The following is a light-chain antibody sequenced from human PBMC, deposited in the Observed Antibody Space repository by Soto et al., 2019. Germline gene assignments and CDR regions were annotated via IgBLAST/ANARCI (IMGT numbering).Light chain of an antibody. V-gene: IGKV1-39*01. Sequence: DIKMTQSPSSLSASVGDRVTITCRASQYISNYLNWYQQKSGTAPKLLIHTASTLQSGVTSRFSGRGSGPDFTLTISSVQPDDFSIYFRQQSYSTPPSFGQGTTLEIK. CDR3: QQSYSTPPS. CDR2: TAS. J-gene: IGKJ2*01. CDR1: QYISNY.